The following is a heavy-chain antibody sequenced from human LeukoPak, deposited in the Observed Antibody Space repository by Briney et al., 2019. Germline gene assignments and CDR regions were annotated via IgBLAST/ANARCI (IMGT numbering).Heavy chain of an antibody. D-gene: IGHD3-10*01. CDR2: VFHTGST. Sequence: SETLSLTCAVSGYSISSGYYWGWIRQPPGKGLEWIGSVFHTGSTYYNPSLKSRVTISLDMSMNQFSLRLSSVTAADTAVYYCARHHSHYHGSGRYYNDYYYMDVWGKGTTVIVSS. V-gene: IGHV4-38-2*01. CDR1: GYSISSGYY. J-gene: IGHJ6*03. CDR3: ARHHSHYHGSGRYYNDYYYMDV.